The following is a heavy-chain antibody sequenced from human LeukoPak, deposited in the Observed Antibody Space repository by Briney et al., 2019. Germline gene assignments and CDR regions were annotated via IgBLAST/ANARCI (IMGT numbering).Heavy chain of an antibody. Sequence: SETLSLTCTVSGGSISSYYWSWIRQPPGKGLEWIEYIYYSGSTNYNPSLKSRVTISVDTSKNQFSLKLSSVTAADTAVYYCARCVPTNYYGMDVWGQGTTVTVSS. J-gene: IGHJ6*02. CDR1: GGSISSYY. V-gene: IGHV4-59*01. CDR2: IYYSGST. CDR3: ARCVPTNYYGMDV. D-gene: IGHD2-2*01.